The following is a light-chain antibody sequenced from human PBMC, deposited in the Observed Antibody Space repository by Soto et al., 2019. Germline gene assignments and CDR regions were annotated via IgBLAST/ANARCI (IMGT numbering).Light chain of an antibody. CDR1: QSVSSSY. Sequence: EIVLTQSPGTLSLSPGERATLSCRASQSVSSSYLAWYQQKPGQAPRLLIYGASSRATGIPDRFSGSGSGTDFTITISRLEPEVFAVYYCQQYGSSPPVTFGQGTKVEIK. CDR3: QQYGSSPPVT. V-gene: IGKV3-20*01. CDR2: GAS. J-gene: IGKJ1*01.